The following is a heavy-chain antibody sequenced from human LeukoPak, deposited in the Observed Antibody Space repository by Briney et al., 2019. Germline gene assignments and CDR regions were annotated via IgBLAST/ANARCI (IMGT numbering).Heavy chain of an antibody. D-gene: IGHD6-13*01. CDR1: GGTFSSYA. J-gene: IGHJ6*03. Sequence: SVKVSCTASGGTFSSYAISWVRQAPGQGLEWMGGIISIFGTANYAQKFQGRVTITADESTSTAYMELSSLRSEDTAVYYCARVTAYSSSWSDYYYYYMDVWGKGTTVTISS. CDR2: IISIFGTA. CDR3: ARVTAYSSSWSDYYYYYMDV. V-gene: IGHV1-69*01.